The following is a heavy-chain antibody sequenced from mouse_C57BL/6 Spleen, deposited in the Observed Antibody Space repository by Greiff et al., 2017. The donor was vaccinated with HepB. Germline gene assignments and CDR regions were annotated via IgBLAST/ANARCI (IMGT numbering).Heavy chain of an antibody. CDR3: ARSDYYGSSSWYFDV. CDR1: GYTFTSYG. D-gene: IGHD1-1*01. Sequence: VKLMESGAELARPGASVKLSCKASGYTFTSYGISWVKQRTGQGLEWIGEIYPRSGNTYYNEKFKGKATLTADKSSSTAYMELRSLTSEDSAVYFCARSDYYGSSSWYFDVWGTGTTVTVSS. J-gene: IGHJ1*03. V-gene: IGHV1-81*01. CDR2: IYPRSGNT.